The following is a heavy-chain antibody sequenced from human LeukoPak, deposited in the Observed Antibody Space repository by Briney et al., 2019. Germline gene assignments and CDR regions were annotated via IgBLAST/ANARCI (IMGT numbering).Heavy chain of an antibody. V-gene: IGHV7-4-1*02. Sequence: VASVKVSCKASGYTFTTYAMNWVRQAPGQGLEWMGWINTNTGNPTYAQGFTGRFVFSLDTSVSTAYLQISSLKAEDTAVYYCAGSMVRGVIDNWFDPWGQGTLVTVSS. J-gene: IGHJ5*02. CDR1: GYTFTTYA. CDR2: INTNTGNP. CDR3: AGSMVRGVIDNWFDP. D-gene: IGHD3-10*01.